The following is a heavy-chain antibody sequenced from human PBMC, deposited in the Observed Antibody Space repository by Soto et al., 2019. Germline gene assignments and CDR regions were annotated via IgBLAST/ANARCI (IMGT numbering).Heavy chain of an antibody. CDR1: GFTVSDNY. CDR2: IYSGSRT. Sequence: GGSLRLSCAASGFTVSDNYMSWVRQAPGKGLEWVSVIYSGSRTYYADSVKGRFTISRDNSKNTLYLQLNSLRAEDTAVYYCARGYSYDYYAMDVWGQGTTVTVYS. J-gene: IGHJ6*02. CDR3: ARGYSYDYYAMDV. V-gene: IGHV3-53*01. D-gene: IGHD5-18*01.